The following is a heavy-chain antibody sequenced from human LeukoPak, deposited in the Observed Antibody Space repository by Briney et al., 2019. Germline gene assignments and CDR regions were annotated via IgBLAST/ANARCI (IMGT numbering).Heavy chain of an antibody. D-gene: IGHD3-16*01. CDR1: GFTFSDYY. Sequence: PGGSLRLSCAASGFTFSDYYMSWILQAPGKGQEWVSYISSSGSTIYYADSVKGRFTISRDNAKNSLYLQMNSLRAEDTAVYYCARDLGDYYYYYMDVWGKGTTVTVSS. V-gene: IGHV3-11*04. CDR2: ISSSGSTI. J-gene: IGHJ6*03. CDR3: ARDLGDYYYYYMDV.